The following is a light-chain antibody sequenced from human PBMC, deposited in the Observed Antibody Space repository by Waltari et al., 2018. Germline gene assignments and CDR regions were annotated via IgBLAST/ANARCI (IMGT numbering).Light chain of an antibody. Sequence: IQLTQSPSSLSASVGDRVTITCRASQGINSYLGWYQQKPGKAPKLLIYAASSLQSGVPSRFSGSGSGTDFTLIISSLQPEDFATYYCQQLNSYPRTFGQGTKLEI. CDR1: QGINSY. CDR3: QQLNSYPRT. J-gene: IGKJ2*01. CDR2: AAS. V-gene: IGKV1-9*01.